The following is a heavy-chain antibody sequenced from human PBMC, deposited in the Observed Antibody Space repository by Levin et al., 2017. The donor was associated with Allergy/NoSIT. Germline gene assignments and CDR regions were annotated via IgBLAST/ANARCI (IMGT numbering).Heavy chain of an antibody. V-gene: IGHV4-59*01. D-gene: IGHD6-13*01. J-gene: IGHJ5*02. CDR2: IYYSGST. Sequence: SETLSLTCTVSGGSINNYYWSWIRQPPGKGLEWIGYIYYSGSTNYNPSLKSRVTISVDTSKNQFSLKLSSVTAADTAVYYCARDIRDGSSWSDPFDPWGQGTLVTVSS. CDR1: GGSINNYY. CDR3: ARDIRDGSSWSDPFDP.